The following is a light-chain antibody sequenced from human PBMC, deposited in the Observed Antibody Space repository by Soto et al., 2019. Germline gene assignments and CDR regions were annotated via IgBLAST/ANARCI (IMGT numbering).Light chain of an antibody. CDR1: QDIRND. V-gene: IGKV1-17*01. J-gene: IGKJ2*01. Sequence: DIQMTQSPSSLSASVGDSVTITCRASQDIRNDLGWYQHKPGKVPKRLIRTASTLQSWVPSRFSGSGSGTEFTLTISSLQPEDFATYYCLQQNTLPYTFGQGTKLEIK. CDR2: TAS. CDR3: LQQNTLPYT.